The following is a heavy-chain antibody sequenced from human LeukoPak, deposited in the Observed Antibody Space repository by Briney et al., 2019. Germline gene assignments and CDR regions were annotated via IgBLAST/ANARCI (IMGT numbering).Heavy chain of an antibody. CDR2: ISDRGDST. V-gene: IGHV3-23*01. J-gene: IGHJ4*02. Sequence: PGGSLRLSCLASGFTITTYAMGWVRQVPGKGLEWVSVISDRGDSTHYADSVKGRFTISRDNSKNTLYLQMNSLRAEDTAVYYCAKEAFEYSSSPDYWGQGTLVTVSS. CDR1: GFTITTYA. D-gene: IGHD6-6*01. CDR3: AKEAFEYSSSPDY.